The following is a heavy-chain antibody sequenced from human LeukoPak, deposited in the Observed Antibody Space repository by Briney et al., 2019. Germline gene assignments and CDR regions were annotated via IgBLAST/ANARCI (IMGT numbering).Heavy chain of an antibody. Sequence: SQTLSLTCTVSGGSISGGYYYWSWIRQPPGKGLEWIGYIYYSGGTYYNPSLKSRVTISVDRSKNQFSLKLSSVTAADTAVYYCARRSSSWYGYWGQGTLVTVSS. CDR3: ARRSSSWYGY. V-gene: IGHV4-30-4*01. CDR2: IYYSGGT. D-gene: IGHD6-13*01. J-gene: IGHJ4*02. CDR1: GGSISGGYYY.